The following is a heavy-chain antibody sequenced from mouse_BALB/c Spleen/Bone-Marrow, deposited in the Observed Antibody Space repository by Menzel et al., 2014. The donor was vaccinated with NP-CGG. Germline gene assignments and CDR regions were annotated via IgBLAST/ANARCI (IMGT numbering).Heavy chain of an antibody. CDR1: GFSLTSYG. J-gene: IGHJ3*01. D-gene: IGHD2-1*01. CDR2: IWAGGST. CDR3: ATIYGNFWFAY. V-gene: IGHV2-9*02. Sequence: VKLMESGPGLVAPSQSLSITCTVSGFSLTSYGVHWVRQPPGKGLEWLGVIWAGGSTNYNSALMSRLSISKDNSKSQVFLKMNSLQTDDTAMYYCATIYGNFWFAYWGQGTLVTVSA.